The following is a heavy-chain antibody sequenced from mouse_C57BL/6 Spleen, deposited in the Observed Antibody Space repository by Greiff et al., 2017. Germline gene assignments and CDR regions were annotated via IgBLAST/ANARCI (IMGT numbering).Heavy chain of an antibody. CDR2: ISDGGSYT. Sequence: EVQGVESGGGLVKPGGSLKLSCAASGFTFSSYAMSWVRQTPEKRLEWVATISDGGSYTYYPDNVKGRFTISRDNAKNNLYLQMSHLKSEDTAMYYCARAITTVEAMDYWGQGTSVTVSS. V-gene: IGHV5-4*01. CDR3: ARAITTVEAMDY. J-gene: IGHJ4*01. CDR1: GFTFSSYA. D-gene: IGHD1-1*01.